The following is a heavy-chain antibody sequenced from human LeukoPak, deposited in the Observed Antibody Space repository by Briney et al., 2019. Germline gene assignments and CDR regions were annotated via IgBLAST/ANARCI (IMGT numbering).Heavy chain of an antibody. CDR2: FSWDGVTT. Sequence: GGSLRLSCAATGFTFDDYTMHWVRQPPGQGLEWISLFSWDGVTTYYADSVKGRFTISRDSGKNSLYLQMNSLTTEDTAFYYCARGGGGSEMDYWGQGTLVTVSS. D-gene: IGHD1-26*01. J-gene: IGHJ4*02. CDR3: ARGGGGSEMDY. V-gene: IGHV3-43*01. CDR1: GFTFDDYT.